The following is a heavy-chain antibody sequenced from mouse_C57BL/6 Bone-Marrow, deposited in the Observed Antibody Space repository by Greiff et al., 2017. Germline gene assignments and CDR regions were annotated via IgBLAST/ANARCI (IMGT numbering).Heavy chain of an antibody. CDR1: GYTFTSYG. CDR3: ARVPLCESNYVGAMDY. J-gene: IGHJ4*01. V-gene: IGHV1-81*01. D-gene: IGHD2-5*01. Sequence: QVQLQQSGAELARPGASVKLSCKASGYTFTSYGISWVKQRTGQGLEWIGEIYPRSGNTYYNEKFKGKATLTADKSSSTAYMELRSLTSEDSAVYVWARVPLCESNYVGAMDYWGQGTSVTVSS. CDR2: IYPRSGNT.